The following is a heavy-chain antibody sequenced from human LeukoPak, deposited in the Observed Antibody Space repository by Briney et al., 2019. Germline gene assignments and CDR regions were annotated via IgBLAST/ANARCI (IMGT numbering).Heavy chain of an antibody. V-gene: IGHV3-30-3*01. Sequence: GGSLRLSCAASGFTFSSYAMHWVRQAPGKGLEWVAVISYDGSNKYYADSVKGRFTISRDNSKNTLYLQMNSLRAEDTAVYYCARRSSDYDILTGYRSDAFDIWGKGPMVTVSS. D-gene: IGHD3-9*01. J-gene: IGHJ3*02. CDR3: ARRSSDYDILTGYRSDAFDI. CDR2: ISYDGSNK. CDR1: GFTFSSYA.